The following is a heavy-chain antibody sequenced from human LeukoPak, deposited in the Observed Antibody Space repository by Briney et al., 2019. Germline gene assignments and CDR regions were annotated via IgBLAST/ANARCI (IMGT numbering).Heavy chain of an antibody. CDR2: IYYSGST. D-gene: IGHD6-13*01. J-gene: IGHJ6*04. CDR3: ARETGGIAAAGTRYYYYGMDV. Sequence: SETLSLTCTVPGGSISSGDYYWSWIRQPPGKGLEWIGYIYYSGSTYYNPSLKSRVTISVDTSKNQFSLKLSSVTAADTAVYYCARETGGIAAAGTRYYYYGMDVWGKGTTVTVSS. V-gene: IGHV4-30-4*01. CDR1: GGSISSGDYY.